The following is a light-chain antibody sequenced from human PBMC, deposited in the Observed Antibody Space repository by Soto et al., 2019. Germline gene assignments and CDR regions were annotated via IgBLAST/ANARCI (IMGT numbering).Light chain of an antibody. Sequence: DIQMTQSPSSLSASVGDRVTITCRASQSISTYLNWYQQKPGKAPNLLIFAASTLQSGVPSRFSGSGSGTDFTLTIRSLQPEDFATYYCQQYGSSPGTFGQGTKVEIK. CDR3: QQYGSSPGT. CDR1: QSISTY. V-gene: IGKV1-39*01. CDR2: AAS. J-gene: IGKJ1*01.